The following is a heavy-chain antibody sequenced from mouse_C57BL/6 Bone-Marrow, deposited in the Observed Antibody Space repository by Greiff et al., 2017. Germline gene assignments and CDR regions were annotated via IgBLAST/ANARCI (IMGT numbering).Heavy chain of an antibody. Sequence: QVQLQQPGAELVRPGTSVKLSCKASGYTFTSYWMHWVKQRPGQGLEWIGVIDPSDSYTNYNQKFKGKATLTVDTSSSTAYMQLSSLTSEDSAVYYCARVGTRAVSWFAYWGQGTLVTVSA. CDR3: ARVGTRAVSWFAY. V-gene: IGHV1-59*01. J-gene: IGHJ3*01. CDR2: IDPSDSYT. D-gene: IGHD3-3*01. CDR1: GYTFTSYW.